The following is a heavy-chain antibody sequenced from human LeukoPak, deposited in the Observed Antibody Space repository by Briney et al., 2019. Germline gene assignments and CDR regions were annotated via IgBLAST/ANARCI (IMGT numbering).Heavy chain of an antibody. CDR3: ARGRGYSGYDWRVFDY. Sequence: ASVKVSCKASGATFSSHAVSWVRQAPGQGLEWMGWINPNSGGTNYAQKFQGRVTMTRDTSISTAYMELSRLRSDDTAVYYCARGRGYSGYDWRVFDYWGQGTLVTVSS. CDR1: GATFSSHA. CDR2: INPNSGGT. J-gene: IGHJ4*02. D-gene: IGHD5-12*01. V-gene: IGHV1-2*02.